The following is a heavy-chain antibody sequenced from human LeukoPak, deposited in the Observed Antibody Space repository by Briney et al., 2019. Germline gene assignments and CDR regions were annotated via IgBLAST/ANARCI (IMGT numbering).Heavy chain of an antibody. CDR3: ATPRNYDILTRFFYFDY. D-gene: IGHD3-9*01. CDR2: IIPIFGTA. Sequence: SVKVSCKASGGTFSSYTISWVRQAPGQGLEWMGRIIPIFGTANYAQKFQGRVTITTDESTSTAYMELSSLRSEDTAVYYCATPRNYDILTRFFYFDYWGQGTLVTASS. CDR1: GGTFSSYT. J-gene: IGHJ4*02. V-gene: IGHV1-69*05.